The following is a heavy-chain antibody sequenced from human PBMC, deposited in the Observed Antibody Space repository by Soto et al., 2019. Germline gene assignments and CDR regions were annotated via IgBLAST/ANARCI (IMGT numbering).Heavy chain of an antibody. CDR1: GFTFSSYS. CDR2: ISSDSTTV. Sequence: EVQLVESGGDLVQPGGSLRLSCVASGFTFSSYSMHWVRQAPGKGLEWVSYISSDSTTVYYADSVRGRFTISRDNAKNSLYLQMHSLRDEDTAVYYCAREPSGGDDYPDARESWGQGTLVTVSS. V-gene: IGHV3-48*02. J-gene: IGHJ5*02. D-gene: IGHD4-17*01. CDR3: AREPSGGDDYPDARES.